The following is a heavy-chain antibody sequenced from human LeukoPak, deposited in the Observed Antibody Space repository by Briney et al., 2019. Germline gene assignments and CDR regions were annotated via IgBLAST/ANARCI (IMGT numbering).Heavy chain of an antibody. D-gene: IGHD6-19*01. CDR2: IYYSGST. Sequence: SSETLSLTCTVSGGSISSSNYYWGWIRQPPGKGLEWIGSIYYSGSTYYSPSLKSRVTISVDTSKNQFSLKLSSVTAADTAVYYCARDYSSGWYPLKGWFDPWGQGTLVTVSS. CDR1: GGSISSSNYY. V-gene: IGHV4-39*07. CDR3: ARDYSSGWYPLKGWFDP. J-gene: IGHJ5*02.